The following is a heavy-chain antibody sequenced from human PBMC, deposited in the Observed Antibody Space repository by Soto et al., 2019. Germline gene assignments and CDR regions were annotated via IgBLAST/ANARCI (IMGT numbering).Heavy chain of an antibody. J-gene: IGHJ4*02. CDR3: AHRPIVGAAI. Sequence: QVQLQESGPGLVKPSGTLSLTCAVFGGSISNSNWWTWVRQPPGKGLDWIGAIFHSVSTNYNSSLMGRVTLSVDKANNQFSLKLSSVPAADAAVYYCAHRPIVGAAIWGQGTLVTVSS. CDR2: IFHSVST. V-gene: IGHV4-4*02. CDR1: GGSISNSNW. D-gene: IGHD1-26*01.